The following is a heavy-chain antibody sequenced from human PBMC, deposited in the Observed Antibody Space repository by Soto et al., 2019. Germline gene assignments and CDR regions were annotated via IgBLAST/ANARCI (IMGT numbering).Heavy chain of an antibody. D-gene: IGHD1-1*01. CDR2: LNPNTGDS. Sequence: SXKVSCKASGYTFTSYDIYWVRQATGQGLEWMGWLNPNTGDSAYAQKFQGRISVTSDTSINTVHMELSSLRSEDTAVYYCARRAETNGWNGFGADKYYFDFWGQGTLVTASS. CDR1: GYTFTSYD. V-gene: IGHV1-8*01. CDR3: ARRAETNGWNGFGADKYYFDF. J-gene: IGHJ4*02.